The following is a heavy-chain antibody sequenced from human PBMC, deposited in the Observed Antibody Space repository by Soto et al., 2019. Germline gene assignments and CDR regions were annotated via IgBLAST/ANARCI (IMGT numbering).Heavy chain of an antibody. CDR2: ISYDGSNK. Sequence: LSLTCTASGCSINSGGYYGSWIRQAPGKGLEWVAVISYDGSNKYYADSVKGRFTISRDNSKNTLYLQMNSLRAEDTAVYYCARADCSSTSCKVYYYGMDVWGQGTTVTVSS. V-gene: IGHV3-30-3*01. CDR1: GCSINSGG. J-gene: IGHJ6*02. CDR3: ARADCSSTSCKVYYYGMDV. D-gene: IGHD2-2*01.